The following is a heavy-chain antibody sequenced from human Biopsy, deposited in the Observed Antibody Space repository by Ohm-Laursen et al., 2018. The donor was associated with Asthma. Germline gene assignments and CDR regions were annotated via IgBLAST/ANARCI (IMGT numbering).Heavy chain of an antibody. CDR1: GYSFATNT. V-gene: IGHV1-3*01. CDR3: ARSAETYSGFDSNYYGMDV. CDR2: FNPGNGNA. J-gene: IGHJ6*02. Sequence: ASVKVSCKASGYSFATNTMHWVRQAPGQRPEWMGWFNPGNGNAKVSEKFQGRVSITRDTSATTAYLEVSSLTSEDTAVYYCARSAETYSGFDSNYYGMDVWGQGTRVTVSS. D-gene: IGHD5-12*01.